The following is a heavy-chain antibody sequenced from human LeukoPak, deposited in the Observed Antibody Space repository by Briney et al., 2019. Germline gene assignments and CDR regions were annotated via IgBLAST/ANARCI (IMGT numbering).Heavy chain of an antibody. CDR3: AKSHYYGSGSLEY. J-gene: IGHJ4*02. V-gene: IGHV3-23*01. D-gene: IGHD3-10*01. CDR1: GFTFSSYA. Sequence: GGSLRLSCAASGFTFSSYAMSWVRQAPGKGLEWVSAISGRGDSTYYADSVKGRFTISRDNSKNTLYLQMNSLRAEDTAAYYCAKSHYYGSGSLEYWGQGTLVTVSS. CDR2: ISGRGDST.